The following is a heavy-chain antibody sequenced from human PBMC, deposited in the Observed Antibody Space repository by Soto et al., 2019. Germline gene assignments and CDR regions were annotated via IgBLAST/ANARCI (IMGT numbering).Heavy chain of an antibody. D-gene: IGHD4-17*01. CDR1: RGSISNGYYY. CDR2: IYNSGRT. CDR3: ARDLMTTVTTYYYNHGMDI. J-gene: IGHJ6*02. Sequence: SETLSLTCTVSRGSISNGYYYWSWVRQSPGKELEWIGHIYNSGRTYYNKSLKSRVTISVDTSMNQFYLNQLYMTAADKDVKDCARDLMTTVTTYYYNHGMDIWCQGTTVS. V-gene: IGHV4-31*03.